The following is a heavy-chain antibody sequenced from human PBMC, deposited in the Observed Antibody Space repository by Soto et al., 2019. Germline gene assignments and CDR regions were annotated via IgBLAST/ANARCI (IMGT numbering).Heavy chain of an antibody. D-gene: IGHD2-2*01. CDR2: INAGSGNT. V-gene: IGHV1-3*01. J-gene: IGHJ6*02. Sequence: ASVKVSCKASGYTFSSYTLHWVRQAPGQRPEWMGWINAGSGNTKYSQKFQVRVTFTRDTSASTAYMELSSLISEDTSVYYCAREWGYCSSTSCYGGGYYYYGMDVWG. CDR1: GYTFSSYT. CDR3: AREWGYCSSTSCYGGGYYYYGMDV.